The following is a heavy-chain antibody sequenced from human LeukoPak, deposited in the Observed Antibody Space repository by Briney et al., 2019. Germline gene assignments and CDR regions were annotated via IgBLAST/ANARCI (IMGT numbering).Heavy chain of an antibody. CDR2: INDCGST. V-gene: IGHV4-34*01. CDR3: ASQNRAYCSGGSCYSGYYYYYYYMDV. J-gene: IGHJ6*03. Sequence: PSETLSLTCAIYGGSFSGYYWSWIRQPPGKGLEWIGEINDCGSTNYNPSLKSRVTISVDTSKNPFSLKLSSATAADTAVYYCASQNRAYCSGGSCYSGYYYYYYYMDVWGKGTTVTVSS. CDR1: GGSFSGYY. D-gene: IGHD2-15*01.